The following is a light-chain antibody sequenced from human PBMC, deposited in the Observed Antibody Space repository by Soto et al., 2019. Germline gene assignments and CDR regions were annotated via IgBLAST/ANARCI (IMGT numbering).Light chain of an antibody. Sequence: EIMMTQSPATLSVSPGERATLSCRSSQSASSNFAWYQQKPGQAPWLLIYAASTRATGIPARFSCSGSVTELTLTISSLQSEDFAVYYCQQYTKWPLTFGGGTKVEIK. CDR3: QQYTKWPLT. CDR1: QSASSN. CDR2: AAS. V-gene: IGKV3-15*01. J-gene: IGKJ4*01.